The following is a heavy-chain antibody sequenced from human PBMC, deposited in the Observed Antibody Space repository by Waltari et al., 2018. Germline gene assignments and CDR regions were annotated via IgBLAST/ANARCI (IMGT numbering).Heavy chain of an antibody. D-gene: IGHD3-9*01. CDR1: GYSISSGYY. CDR2: IYHSGST. V-gene: IGHV4-38-2*02. J-gene: IGHJ5*02. Sequence: QVQLQESGPGLVKPSETLSLTCAVSGYSISSGYYWGWLRQPPGKGLEWIGSIYHSGSTYYNPSLKSRVTISVDTSKNQFSLKLSSVTAADTAVYYCARETLTGYFWWFDPWGQGTLVTVSS. CDR3: ARETLTGYFWWFDP.